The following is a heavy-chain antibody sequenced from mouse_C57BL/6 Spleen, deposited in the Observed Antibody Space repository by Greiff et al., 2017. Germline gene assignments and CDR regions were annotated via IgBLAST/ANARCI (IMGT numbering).Heavy chain of an antibody. V-gene: IGHV1-15*01. CDR1: GYTFTDYE. J-gene: IGHJ1*03. CDR2: IDPETGGT. CDR3: TRKLATVDWYFDV. D-gene: IGHD1-1*01. Sequence: QVQLKQSGAELVRPGASVTLSCKASGYTFTDYEMHWVKQTPVHGLEWIGAIDPETGGTAYNQKFKGKAILTADKSSSTAYMELRSLTSEDSAVYYCTRKLATVDWYFDVWGTGTTVTVSS.